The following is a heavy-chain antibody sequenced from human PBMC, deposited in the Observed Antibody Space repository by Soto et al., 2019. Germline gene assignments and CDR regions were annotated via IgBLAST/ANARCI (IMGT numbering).Heavy chain of an antibody. CDR3: ARAAIVLMVYAKDNWFDP. Sequence: GESLKISCKGSGYSFTSYWISWVRQMPGKGLEWMGRIDPSDSYTNYSPSFQGHVTISADKSISTAYLQWSSLKASDTAMYYCARAAIVLMVYAKDNWFDPWGQGTLVTVSS. CDR2: IDPSDSYT. V-gene: IGHV5-10-1*01. J-gene: IGHJ5*02. D-gene: IGHD2-8*01. CDR1: GYSFTSYW.